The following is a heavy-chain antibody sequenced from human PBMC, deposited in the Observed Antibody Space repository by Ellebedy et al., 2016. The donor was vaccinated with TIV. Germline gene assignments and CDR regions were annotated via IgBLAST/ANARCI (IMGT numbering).Heavy chain of an antibody. J-gene: IGHJ4*02. CDR2: IWYDGSNK. D-gene: IGHD6-13*01. Sequence: GGSLRLXXAASGFTFRTYGMHWVRQAPGKGLEWLAAIWYDGSNKYYADSVKGRFTIFRDNSKNTLYLQLNSLRVEDTAVYYCAREVPHIASAAPDYWGRGTLVTVSS. V-gene: IGHV3-33*01. CDR1: GFTFRTYG. CDR3: AREVPHIASAAPDY.